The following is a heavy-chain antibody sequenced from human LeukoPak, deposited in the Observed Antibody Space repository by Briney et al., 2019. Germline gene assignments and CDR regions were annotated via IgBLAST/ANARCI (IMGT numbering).Heavy chain of an antibody. CDR1: GFTFSSYA. Sequence: GGSLRLSCAASGFTFSSYAMHWVRQAPGKGLEWVAVISYDGSNKYYADSVKGRFTISRDNSKNTLYLQMNSLRAEDTAVYYCARYRSSSGSGLDYWGQGTLVTVSS. CDR2: ISYDGSNK. J-gene: IGHJ4*02. CDR3: ARYRSSSGSGLDY. D-gene: IGHD6-6*01. V-gene: IGHV3-30-3*01.